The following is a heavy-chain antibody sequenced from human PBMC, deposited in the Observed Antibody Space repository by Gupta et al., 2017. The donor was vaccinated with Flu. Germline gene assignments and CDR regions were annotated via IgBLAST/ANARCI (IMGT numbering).Heavy chain of an antibody. D-gene: IGHD3-3*01. CDR1: GDSISSRPNY. V-gene: IGHV4-39*01. CDR2: IYHSGTS. CDR3: ARLSPFYDFWSGPPSDY. Sequence: LQESGPGLVKPSETLSLTCTVSGDSISSRPNYWGWIRQPPGKRPEWIGSIYHSGTSYYSPSLKSRVTISVDTSSNQFFLKLTSVTAADTAVYYCARLSPFYDFWSGPPSDYWGQGILVTVST. J-gene: IGHJ4*02.